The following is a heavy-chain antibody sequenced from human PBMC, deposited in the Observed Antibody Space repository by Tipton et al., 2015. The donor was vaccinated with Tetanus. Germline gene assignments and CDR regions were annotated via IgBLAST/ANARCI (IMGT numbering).Heavy chain of an antibody. Sequence: TLSLTCTVSGGSVRSGSYSWNWIRQPPGKGLEWLAYVSYSGRTNSNYSLKSRITVSQDTSKNQFSLRLTSVTAADTAVYYCARANNDFPNKGPFDSWGQGSLVIVSS. CDR2: VSYSGRT. CDR3: ARANNDFPNKGPFDS. V-gene: IGHV4-61*01. CDR1: GGSVRSGSYS. D-gene: IGHD3-3*01. J-gene: IGHJ4*02.